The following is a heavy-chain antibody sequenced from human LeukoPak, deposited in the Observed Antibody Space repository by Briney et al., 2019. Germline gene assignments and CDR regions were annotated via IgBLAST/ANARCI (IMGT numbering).Heavy chain of an antibody. J-gene: IGHJ6*02. D-gene: IGHD3-10*01. Sequence: PGRSLRLSCAASGFTFDDYAMHWVRQAPGKGLEWVSGISWNSGSIGYADSVKGRFTISRDNSKNTLYLQMNSLRAEDTAVYYCAKRKATMVRGVNYYYGMDVWGQGTTVTVSS. CDR3: AKRKATMVRGVNYYYGMDV. V-gene: IGHV3-9*01. CDR1: GFTFDDYA. CDR2: ISWNSGSI.